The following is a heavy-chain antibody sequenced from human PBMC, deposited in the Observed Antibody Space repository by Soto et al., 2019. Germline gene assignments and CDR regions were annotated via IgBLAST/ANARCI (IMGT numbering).Heavy chain of an antibody. J-gene: IGHJ3*02. CDR3: ARDVTFGGVRDAVDI. CDR1: GGSISSSSYY. CDR2: IYYSGST. Sequence: SETLSLTCTVSGGSISSSSYYWGWIRQPPGKGLEWIGSIYYSGSTYYNPSLKSRVTISVDTSKNQFSLKLSSVTAADTAVYYCARDVTFGGVRDAVDIWVQATIVILSS. D-gene: IGHD3-16*01. V-gene: IGHV4-39*01.